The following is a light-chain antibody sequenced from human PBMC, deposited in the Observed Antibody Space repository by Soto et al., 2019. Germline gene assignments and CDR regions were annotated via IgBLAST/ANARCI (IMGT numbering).Light chain of an antibody. J-gene: IGKJ1*01. V-gene: IGKV1-5*03. Sequence: DIQMTQSPSTLSGSVGDRVAITCRASQSISTYLAWYQQKPGKAPKXLIYKASSLESGVPSRFSGSGSGTEFTLTISSLQPDDFATYYCQQYNSYPWTFGQGTKVDIK. CDR3: QQYNSYPWT. CDR2: KAS. CDR1: QSISTY.